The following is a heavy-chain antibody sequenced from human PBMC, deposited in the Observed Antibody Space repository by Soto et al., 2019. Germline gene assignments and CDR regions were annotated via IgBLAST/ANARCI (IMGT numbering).Heavy chain of an antibody. D-gene: IGHD3-10*01. CDR3: ARGAYYYGSGASSGWFDP. CDR1: GGSFRGYY. J-gene: IGHJ5*02. CDR2: INHSGST. V-gene: IGHV4-34*01. Sequence: PSETLSLTCAVYGGSFRGYYWSWIRQPPGKGLEWIGEINHSGSTNYNPSLKSRVTISVDTSKNQFSLKLSSVTAADTAVYYCARGAYYYGSGASSGWFDPWGQGTLVTVSS.